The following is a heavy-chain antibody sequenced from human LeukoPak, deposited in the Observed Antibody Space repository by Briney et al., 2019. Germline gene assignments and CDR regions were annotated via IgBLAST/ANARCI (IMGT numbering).Heavy chain of an antibody. V-gene: IGHV3-23*01. CDR2: ISASGSMT. J-gene: IGHJ3*02. CDR1: GLTFRLYA. CDR3: GKDPNGDWVGGFDM. D-gene: IGHD2-21*01. Sequence: PGGSLRLSCEVSGLTFRLYAMSCVRQAPGKAPEWVSGISASGSMTHYADSVKGQFIISRDSSKNTVFLQMNSLRVEDTALYYCGKDPNGDWVGGFDMWGEETMVTVS.